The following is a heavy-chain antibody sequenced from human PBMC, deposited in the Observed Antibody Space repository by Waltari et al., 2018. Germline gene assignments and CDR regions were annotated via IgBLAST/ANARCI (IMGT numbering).Heavy chain of an antibody. D-gene: IGHD2-21*02. J-gene: IGHJ4*02. CDR2: RWYDGSNK. CDR1: GFTFSSYG. V-gene: IGHV3-33*01. CDR3: ASGDHSLRY. Sequence: QVQLVESGGGVVQPGRSLRLSCAASGFTFSSYGMHWVRQAPGKGLEWVAVRWYDGSNKYYADSVKGRFTISRDNSKNTLYLQMNSLRAEDTAVYYCASGDHSLRYWGQGTLVTVSS.